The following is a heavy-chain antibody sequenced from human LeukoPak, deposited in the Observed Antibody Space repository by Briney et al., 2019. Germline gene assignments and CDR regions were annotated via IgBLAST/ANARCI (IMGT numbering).Heavy chain of an antibody. V-gene: IGHV4-38-2*02. CDR3: ARDLGLTISANWFDP. D-gene: IGHD3-9*01. Sequence: SETLSLTCGVSGYSISSGYFWVWIRQPPGTGLEWIGSVYHTGATYYNPSLRSPVTISVDTSKNQFSLELNSVTAADTAVYYCARDLGLTISANWFDPWGQGTLVTVSS. CDR2: VYHTGAT. J-gene: IGHJ5*02. CDR1: GYSISSGYF.